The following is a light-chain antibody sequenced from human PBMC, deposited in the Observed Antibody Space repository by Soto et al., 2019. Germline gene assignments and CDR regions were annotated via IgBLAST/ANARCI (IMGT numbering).Light chain of an antibody. V-gene: IGKV4-1*01. CDR2: WAS. CDR3: QQYYGTSGT. J-gene: IGKJ1*01. CDR1: QSVLYSSNNKNY. Sequence: DIVMTQSPDSLAVSLGERATINCKSSQSVLYSSNNKNYLAWYQQKPGQPPKLLIYWASTRESGVPDRFSGSGSGTDFTLTISTLQAEDVAVYYCQQYYGTSGTFGQGTTVEIK.